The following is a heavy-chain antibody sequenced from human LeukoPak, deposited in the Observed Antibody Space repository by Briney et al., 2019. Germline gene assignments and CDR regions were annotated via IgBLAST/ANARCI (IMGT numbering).Heavy chain of an antibody. J-gene: IGHJ6*03. CDR3: ARDPVESPYYYYYMDV. Sequence: PSQTLSLTCTVSGGSISSGSYYWSWIRQPAGKGLEWIGRIYTSGNTNYNPSLKSRVTISVDTSKNQFSLKLSSVTAADTAVYYCARDPVESPYYYYYMDVWGKGTTVTVSS. V-gene: IGHV4-61*02. CDR2: IYTSGNT. CDR1: GGSISSGSYY.